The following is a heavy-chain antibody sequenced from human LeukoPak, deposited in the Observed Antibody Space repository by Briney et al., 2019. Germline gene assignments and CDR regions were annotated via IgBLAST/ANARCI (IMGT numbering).Heavy chain of an antibody. CDR1: GYSFTSYW. CDR3: ARGYYDSGGSGVQAFDI. CDR2: IYPGDSDT. J-gene: IGHJ3*02. V-gene: IGHV5-51*01. D-gene: IGHD3-22*01. Sequence: GESLKISCKGSGYSFTSYWIGWVRQLPGKGLEWMGIIYPGDSDTRYSPSFQGQVTISADKSISTAYLQWSSLKASDTAMYFCARGYYDSGGSGVQAFDIWGQGTMVTVSS.